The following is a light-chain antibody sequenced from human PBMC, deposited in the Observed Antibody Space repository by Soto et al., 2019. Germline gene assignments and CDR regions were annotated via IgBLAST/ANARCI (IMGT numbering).Light chain of an antibody. Sequence: DIQMTQSPSSLSASVGDRVTITCRANQAISNYLAWYQQKPGKVPKLLIYAASTLQSGVPSRFSGSGSGTDLTLTISSLQPEDVATYYCQRYNSGPWTFGQGTKVEIK. J-gene: IGKJ1*01. CDR1: QAISNY. CDR3: QRYNSGPWT. CDR2: AAS. V-gene: IGKV1-27*01.